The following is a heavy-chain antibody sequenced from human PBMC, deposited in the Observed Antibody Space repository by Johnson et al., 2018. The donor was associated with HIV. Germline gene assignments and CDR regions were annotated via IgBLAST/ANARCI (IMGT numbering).Heavy chain of an antibody. CDR2: ISYDGSNK. V-gene: IGHV3-30*18. J-gene: IGHJ3*02. Sequence: QEQLVESGGGVVQPGRSLRLSCAASGFTFSSYGMHWVRQAPGKGLEWVAVISYDGSNKYYADSVRGRFTISRDNSKNTLYLQMNSLRAEDTAIYYCAKPPSMGADGFAIWGHGTMVTVSS. D-gene: IGHD3-16*01. CDR1: GFTFSSYG. CDR3: AKPPSMGADGFAI.